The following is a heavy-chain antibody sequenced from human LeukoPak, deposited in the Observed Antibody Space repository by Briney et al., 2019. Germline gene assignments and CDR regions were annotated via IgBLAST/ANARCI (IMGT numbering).Heavy chain of an antibody. CDR2: ISYDGSNK. J-gene: IGHJ4*02. D-gene: IGHD3-10*01. Sequence: GRSLRLSCAASGFTFSSYGMHWVRQAPGKGLEWVAVISYDGSNKYYADSVKGRFTISRDNSKNTLYLQMNSLRAEDTAVYYCAKGGYGSGRKRYYFDCWGQGTLVTVPS. CDR3: AKGGYGSGRKRYYFDC. V-gene: IGHV3-30*18. CDR1: GFTFSSYG.